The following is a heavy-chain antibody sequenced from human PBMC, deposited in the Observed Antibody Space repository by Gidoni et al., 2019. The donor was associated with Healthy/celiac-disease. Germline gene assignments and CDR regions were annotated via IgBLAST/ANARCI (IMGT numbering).Heavy chain of an antibody. V-gene: IGHV1-8*01. Sequence: VHLVPSGAEVKKPGASVTVSCNTSGYTFTIYDINWVRQATGQGLEWMGWMNPKSGNTGYAQKFQGRATMTRNTYISTAYMELSSLRSEDTAVYYCATVLGYYYGMDVWGQGTTVTGSS. CDR2: MNPKSGNT. CDR1: GYTFTIYD. CDR3: ATVLGYYYGMDV. D-gene: IGHD3-16*01. J-gene: IGHJ6*02.